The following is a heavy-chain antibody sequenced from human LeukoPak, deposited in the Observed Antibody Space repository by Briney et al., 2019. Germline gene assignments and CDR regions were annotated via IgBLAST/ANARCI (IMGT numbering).Heavy chain of an antibody. CDR1: GFTFSSYA. D-gene: IGHD3-22*01. J-gene: IGHJ4*02. V-gene: IGHV3-23*01. Sequence: GGSLRLSCAASGFTFSSYAMSWVRQAPGKGLEWVSAISGSGGSTYYADSVKGRFTISRDNSKNTLYLQMNSLRAEDTAVYYCAKVFTMIVVVPLDYWGQGTLVTVSS. CDR3: AKVFTMIVVVPLDY. CDR2: ISGSGGST.